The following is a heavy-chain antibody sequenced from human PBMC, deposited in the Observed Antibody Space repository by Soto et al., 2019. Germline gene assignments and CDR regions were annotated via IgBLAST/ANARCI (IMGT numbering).Heavy chain of an antibody. V-gene: IGHV4-30-4*01. CDR3: ARMSYFYDKWYFDI. CDR1: GGSINNNDYY. D-gene: IGHD3-22*01. CDR2: VYYSGSS. Sequence: QLQESGPGLVKPSQTLSLTCSVSGGSINNNDYYWSWIRQTPGKGLEWIGYVYYSGSSDYIPSPKSRLSMSIDKSKNQFHLKLNSVTAADTATYYCARMSYFYDKWYFDIWGRGTLVTVSS. J-gene: IGHJ2*01.